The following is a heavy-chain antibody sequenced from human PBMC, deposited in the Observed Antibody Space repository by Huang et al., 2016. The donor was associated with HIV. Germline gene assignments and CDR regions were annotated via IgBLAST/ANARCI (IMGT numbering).Heavy chain of an antibody. CDR2: IIPMLATT. Sequence: VQLVQSGTEVKKPGSSVKVSCKVSGGTLRNYALNWVRQAPGQGLEWMGGIIPMLATTNYAKKCQGRLTSTADESTSTGYMELSSLKTEDTAVYYCARDAYGAHRDFDYWGQGTLVTVSS. CDR3: ARDAYGAHRDFDY. V-gene: IGHV1-69*13. CDR1: GGTLRNYA. J-gene: IGHJ4*02. D-gene: IGHD2-21*01.